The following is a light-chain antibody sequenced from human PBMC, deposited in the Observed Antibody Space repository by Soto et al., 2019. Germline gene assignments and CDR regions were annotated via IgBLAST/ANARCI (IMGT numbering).Light chain of an antibody. CDR3: QHYTNWPLT. V-gene: IGKV3-15*01. CDR2: GAS. Sequence: EIVMTQSPATLSVSPGESATLSCRASQSVSSNLAWYQLRPGQPPRLLIFGASTRATGVPARFSGSGSGTEFTLTITSLQSEDFAVYYCQHYTNWPLTFGGGTKVEIK. J-gene: IGKJ4*01. CDR1: QSVSSN.